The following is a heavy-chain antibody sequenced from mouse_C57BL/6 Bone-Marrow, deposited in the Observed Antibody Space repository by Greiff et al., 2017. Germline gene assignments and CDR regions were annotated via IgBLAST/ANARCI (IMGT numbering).Heavy chain of an antibody. V-gene: IGHV3-6*01. CDR2: ISDDGSN. Sequence: EVKLQESGPGLVKPSQSLSLTCSVTGYSITSGYYWNWIRQFPGNKLEWMGYISDDGSNNYNPSLKNRISITRDTSKNQFFLKLNSVTTEDTSTYYCAKITTDWYFDVWGTGTTVTVSS. CDR3: AKITTDWYFDV. D-gene: IGHD1-1*01. CDR1: GYSITSGYY. J-gene: IGHJ1*03.